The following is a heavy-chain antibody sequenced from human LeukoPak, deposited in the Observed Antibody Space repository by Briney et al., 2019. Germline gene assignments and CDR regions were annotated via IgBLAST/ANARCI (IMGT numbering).Heavy chain of an antibody. Sequence: GGSLRLSCAASGFTVSSNYMSWVRQAPGKGLEWVSVIYSGGSTYYADSVKGRFTISRDNSKNTLYLQMNSLRAEDTAVYYCARDGVGYDFWRGPYVWGQGTTVTVSS. V-gene: IGHV3-66*01. CDR2: IYSGGST. J-gene: IGHJ6*02. CDR3: ARDGVGYDFWRGPYV. D-gene: IGHD3-3*01. CDR1: GFTVSSNY.